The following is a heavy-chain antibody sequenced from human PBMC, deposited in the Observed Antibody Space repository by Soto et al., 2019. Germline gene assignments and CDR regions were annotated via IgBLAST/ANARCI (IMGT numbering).Heavy chain of an antibody. Sequence: SETLSLTCAVSGGSISSCGYSWIWIRQPPGKGLEWIGYIYHSGSTYYNPSLKSRVTISVDRSKNQFSLKLSSVTAADTAVYYCARVPDRWGQGTLVTVS. CDR1: GGSISSCGYS. CDR2: IYHSGST. V-gene: IGHV4-30-2*01. J-gene: IGHJ5*02. D-gene: IGHD2-2*01. CDR3: ARVPDR.